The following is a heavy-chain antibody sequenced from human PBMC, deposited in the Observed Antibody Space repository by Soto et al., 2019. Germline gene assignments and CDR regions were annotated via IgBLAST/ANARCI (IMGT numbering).Heavy chain of an antibody. CDR1: GGSFSGYY. CDR3: ARGAGLRFLEWLSLYFDY. V-gene: IGHV4-34*01. Sequence: SETLSLTCAVYGGSFSGYYWSWIRQPPGKGLEWIGEINHSGSTNYNPSLKSRVTISVDTSKNQFSLKLSSVTAADTAVYYCARGAGLRFLEWLSLYFDYWGQGTLVTVS. D-gene: IGHD3-3*01. CDR2: INHSGST. J-gene: IGHJ4*02.